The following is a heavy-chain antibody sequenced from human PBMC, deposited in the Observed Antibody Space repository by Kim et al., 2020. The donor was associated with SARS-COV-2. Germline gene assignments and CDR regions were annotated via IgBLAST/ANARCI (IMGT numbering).Heavy chain of an antibody. J-gene: IGHJ4*02. D-gene: IGHD2-15*01. V-gene: IGHV3-66*01. CDR3: ARDLLEVVAATDY. Sequence: YADSVKGRFTISGDNSKHTLYLQMNSLRAEDTAVYYCARDLLEVVAATDYWGQGTLVTVSS.